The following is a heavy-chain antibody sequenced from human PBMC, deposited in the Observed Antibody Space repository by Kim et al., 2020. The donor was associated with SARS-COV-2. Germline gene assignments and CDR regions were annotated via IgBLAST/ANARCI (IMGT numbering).Heavy chain of an antibody. D-gene: IGHD3-22*01. CDR3: AREGSSGYYYKRAFDI. J-gene: IGHJ3*02. V-gene: IGHV4-59*01. Sequence: SLKSRVTISVDTSKNQFSLKLSSVTAADTAVYYCAREGSSGYYYKRAFDIWGQGTMVTVSS.